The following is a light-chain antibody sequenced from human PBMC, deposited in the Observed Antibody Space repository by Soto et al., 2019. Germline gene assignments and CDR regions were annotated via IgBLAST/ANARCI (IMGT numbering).Light chain of an antibody. CDR1: QSIINND. Sequence: EIVLTQSQGTLSLSPGERATLSCRASQSIINNDLAWYQQKPVQATRLLIYDASSRATGIPDRFSGSGSGTAFTLTLSRLEPEDFAMYYCQHYGSSPLTFGGGTKVEIK. J-gene: IGKJ4*01. CDR2: DAS. CDR3: QHYGSSPLT. V-gene: IGKV3-20*01.